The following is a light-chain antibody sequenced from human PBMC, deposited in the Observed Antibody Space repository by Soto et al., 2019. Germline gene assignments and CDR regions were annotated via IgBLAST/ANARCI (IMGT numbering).Light chain of an antibody. CDR2: GAS. V-gene: IGKV3-15*01. CDR3: QQSNDWPLS. Sequence: EIVMTQSPATLSVSPGERVTLSCRASQSVNSNLAWYQQNPGQAPRLLIYGASTRATGIPARFSGSGSGTEFTLTISSLQSEEVGVYYCQQSNDWPLSFGGGTKVEIK. J-gene: IGKJ4*01. CDR1: QSVNSN.